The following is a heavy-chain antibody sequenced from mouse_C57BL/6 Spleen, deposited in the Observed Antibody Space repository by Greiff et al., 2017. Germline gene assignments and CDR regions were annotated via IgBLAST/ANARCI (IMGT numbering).Heavy chain of an antibody. V-gene: IGHV1-52*01. CDR2: IDPSDSET. CDR3: ARSVNGYFDV. Sequence: QVQLQQPGAELVRPGSSVKLSCKASGYTFTSYWMHWVKQRPIQGLEWIGNIDPSDSETHYTQKFKDKATLTVDKSSSTAYMQLSSLTSEDSAVXYCARSVNGYFDVWGTGTTVTVSS. D-gene: IGHD2-2*01. CDR1: GYTFTSYW. J-gene: IGHJ1*03.